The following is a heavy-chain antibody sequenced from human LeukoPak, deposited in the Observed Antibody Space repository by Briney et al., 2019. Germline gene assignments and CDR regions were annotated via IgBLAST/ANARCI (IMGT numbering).Heavy chain of an antibody. Sequence: ASVKVSCKASGYMFSNYGISWVRQAHGQGLEWMGWISGYNGHTSYALKFQGRVTMTTDTSTSTAYMELRSLRSDDTAVYFCARDFKEHHLERTPDHWGQGALVTVSS. CDR2: ISGYNGHT. CDR3: ARDFKEHHLERTPDH. CDR1: GYMFSNYG. D-gene: IGHD1-1*01. J-gene: IGHJ4*02. V-gene: IGHV1-18*01.